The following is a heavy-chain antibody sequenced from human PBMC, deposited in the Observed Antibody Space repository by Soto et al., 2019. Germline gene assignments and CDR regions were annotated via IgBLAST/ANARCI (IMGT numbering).Heavy chain of an antibody. V-gene: IGHV1-8*01. CDR1: GYTFSDFD. CDR2: MNAKSGDT. J-gene: IGHJ6*02. D-gene: IGHD3-16*01. CDR3: ARGNPFNYAGFDV. Sequence: ASVKVSCKASGYTFSDFDINWLRQAAGQGPEWMGWMNAKSGDTFSAQRLQGKFNMTWDTSLSTAYMEVGSLTSDDAAIYYCARGNPFNYAGFDVWGQGTTVTVCS.